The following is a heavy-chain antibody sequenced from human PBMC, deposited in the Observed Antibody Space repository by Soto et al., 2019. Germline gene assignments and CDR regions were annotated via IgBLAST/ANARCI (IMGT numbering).Heavy chain of an antibody. D-gene: IGHD5-12*01. V-gene: IGHV3-21*01. CDR3: AKREYSGQNDY. Sequence: EVQLVESGGGLVKPGGSLRLSCAASGFTFSSYSMNWVRQAPGKGLEWVSSISSSSSYIYYADSVKGLFTISRDNAKNSLYLQMNSLGAEDTAVYYCAKREYSGQNDYWGQGTLVTVSS. CDR1: GFTFSSYS. J-gene: IGHJ4*02. CDR2: ISSSSSYI.